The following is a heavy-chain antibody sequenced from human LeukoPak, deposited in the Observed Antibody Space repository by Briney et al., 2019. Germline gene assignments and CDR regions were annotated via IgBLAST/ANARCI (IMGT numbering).Heavy chain of an antibody. V-gene: IGHV3-23*01. Sequence: GGSLRLSCAASGFTFSTYAMSWVRQAPGKGLEWVSAISGSGGSTYYADSVKGRFTISRDNSKNTLYLQMNSLRAEDTAVYYCAKGLSGYSSGWYVDPWGQGTLVTVSS. CDR2: ISGSGGST. CDR3: AKGLSGYSSGWYVDP. CDR1: GFTFSTYA. D-gene: IGHD6-19*01. J-gene: IGHJ5*02.